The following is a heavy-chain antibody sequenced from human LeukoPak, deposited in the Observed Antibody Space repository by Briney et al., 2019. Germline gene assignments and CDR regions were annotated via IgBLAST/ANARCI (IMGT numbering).Heavy chain of an antibody. Sequence: GASVKVSCKVSGYNLTELSIHWVRQAPGKGLEWMGGFDPEDGETIYAQKFQGRVTMTEDTSTDTAYMELSSLRSEDTAVYYCATGIHCISTSCPEPTDYWGQGTLVTVSS. CDR3: ATGIHCISTSCPEPTDY. J-gene: IGHJ4*02. CDR1: GYNLTELS. D-gene: IGHD2-2*01. CDR2: FDPEDGET. V-gene: IGHV1-24*01.